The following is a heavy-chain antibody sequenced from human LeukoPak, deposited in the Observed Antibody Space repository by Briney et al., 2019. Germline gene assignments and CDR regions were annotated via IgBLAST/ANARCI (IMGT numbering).Heavy chain of an antibody. Sequence: SETLSLTCTVSGVSVNNGNYYWTWIRQPPGKGLEWIGCIYYTGTTIYNPSVKSRVTISLDTSKNQFSLNLITVTAADTAVFYCAREGIAAIYGLDVWGQGTTITVSS. J-gene: IGHJ6*02. CDR1: GVSVNNGNYY. CDR3: AREGIAAIYGLDV. V-gene: IGHV4-61*01. CDR2: IYYTGTT. D-gene: IGHD6-25*01.